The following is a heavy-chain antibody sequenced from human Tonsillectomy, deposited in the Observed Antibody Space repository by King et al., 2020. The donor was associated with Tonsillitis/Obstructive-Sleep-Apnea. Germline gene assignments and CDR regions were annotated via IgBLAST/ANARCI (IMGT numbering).Heavy chain of an antibody. V-gene: IGHV7-4-1*02. J-gene: IGHJ6*03. CDR2: INTNTGNP. Sequence: VQLVESGSELKKPGDSVKVSCKTSGYTFTNYAMNWVRQAPGQGLEWVGWINTNTGNPTYAEGFTGRFVFSLDPTVSTAYLQINSLKAEDTAVYYCARDMPYYYSMDVWGKGTTVIVSS. CDR3: ARDMPYYYSMDV. CDR1: GYTFTNYA. D-gene: IGHD2-2*01.